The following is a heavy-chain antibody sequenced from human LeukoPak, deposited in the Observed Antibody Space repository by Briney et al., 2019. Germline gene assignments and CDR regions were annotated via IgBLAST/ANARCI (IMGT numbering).Heavy chain of an antibody. Sequence: SVKVSCKASGGTFSSYAISWVRQAPGQGLGWMGGIIPIFGTANYAQKFQGRVTITADESTSTAYMELSSLRSEDTAVYYCARCPVTVVRGVIIVDAFDIWGQGTMVTVSS. J-gene: IGHJ3*02. D-gene: IGHD3-10*01. CDR2: IIPIFGTA. CDR1: GGTFSSYA. CDR3: ARCPVTVVRGVIIVDAFDI. V-gene: IGHV1-69*13.